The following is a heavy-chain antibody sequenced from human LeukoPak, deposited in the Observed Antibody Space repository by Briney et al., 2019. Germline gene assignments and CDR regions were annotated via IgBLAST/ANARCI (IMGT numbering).Heavy chain of an antibody. V-gene: IGHV3-23*01. Sequence: GGSLRLSCAASGFTFSTYGMSWVRQAPGKGLEWVSTLSTSTTRTYYADSVKGRFTISRDNSKRTLYLQMNSLRAEDTAVYYCARTYGRDGYNYNYWGQGTLVTVSS. CDR1: GFTFSTYG. J-gene: IGHJ4*02. D-gene: IGHD5-24*01. CDR3: ARTYGRDGYNYNY. CDR2: LSTSTTRT.